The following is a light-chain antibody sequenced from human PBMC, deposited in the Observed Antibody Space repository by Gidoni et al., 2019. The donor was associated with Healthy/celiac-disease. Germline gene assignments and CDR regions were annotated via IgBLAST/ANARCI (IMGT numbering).Light chain of an antibody. CDR2: GAS. J-gene: IGKJ1*01. CDR1: QSVSSN. V-gene: IGKV3-15*01. CDR3: KQYNNWPLT. Sequence: EIVMTQSPATLSVSPGERATLSCRASQSVSSNLAWYQQKHGQAPRLLIYGASTRATGIPARFSGSGSGTEFTLTISSLQSEDFAVYYCKQYNNWPLTFGQGTKVEIK.